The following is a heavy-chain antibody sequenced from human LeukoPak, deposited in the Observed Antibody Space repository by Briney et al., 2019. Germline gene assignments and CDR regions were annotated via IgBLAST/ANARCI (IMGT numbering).Heavy chain of an antibody. CDR2: ISGSGGST. V-gene: IGHV3-23*01. CDR3: AKEGGSIVGGTIPFDH. Sequence: GGSLRLSCAASGFTVSSNYMSWVRQAPGKGLEWVSAISGSGGSTYYADSVRGRFTISRDNSKNSLYLQMNSLRAEDTAKYYCAKEGGSIVGGTIPFDHWGQGTLVTVSS. J-gene: IGHJ4*02. CDR1: GFTVSSNY. D-gene: IGHD1-26*01.